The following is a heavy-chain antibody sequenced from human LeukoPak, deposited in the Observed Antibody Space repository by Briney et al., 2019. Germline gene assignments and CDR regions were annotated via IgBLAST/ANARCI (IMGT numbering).Heavy chain of an antibody. CDR2: INHSGST. V-gene: IGHV4-34*01. D-gene: IGHD3-9*01. CDR1: GGSFSGYY. CDR3: AREVLRYFDWSIMFDY. J-gene: IGHJ4*02. Sequence: PSETLSLTCAVYGGSFSGYYWSWIRQPPGKGLEWIGEINHSGSTNYNPSLKSRVTISVDTSNNQFSLKLSSVTGADTAVYYCAREVLRYFDWSIMFDYWGQGTLVTVSS.